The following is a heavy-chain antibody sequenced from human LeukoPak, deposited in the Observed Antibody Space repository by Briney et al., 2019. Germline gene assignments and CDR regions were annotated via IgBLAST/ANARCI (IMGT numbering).Heavy chain of an antibody. V-gene: IGHV4-59*01. Sequence: SETLTLTCTISGGSISNYYWSWVRQPPGKGLEWIGYIHEYGATNYSPSLKGRVAISADTSRNQFSLKLSAVTTADTAVYYCARGSRDILTGYYAGSDSWGQGTLVIVSS. J-gene: IGHJ4*02. CDR1: GGSISNYY. CDR2: IHEYGAT. CDR3: ARGSRDILTGYYAGSDS. D-gene: IGHD3-9*01.